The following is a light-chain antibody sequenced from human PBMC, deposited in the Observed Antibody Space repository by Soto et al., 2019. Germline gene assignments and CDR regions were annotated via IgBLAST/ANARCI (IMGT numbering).Light chain of an antibody. CDR1: QSISSW. CDR3: QQYSSLRT. Sequence: DIQMTQSPSTLSASVGDRVTITCRASQSISSWLAWYQQKPGKAPKLLIHDVSTLESGVPSRFSGSGSGTEFTLTISCLQPDDFATYYCQQYSSLRTFGQGTKLEIK. J-gene: IGKJ2*01. V-gene: IGKV1-5*01. CDR2: DVS.